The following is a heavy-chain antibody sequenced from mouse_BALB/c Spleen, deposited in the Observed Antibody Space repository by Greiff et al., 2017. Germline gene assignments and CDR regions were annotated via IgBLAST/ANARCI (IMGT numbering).Heavy chain of an antibody. Sequence: VQLQQSGAELVKPGASVKLSCTASGFNIKDTYMHWVKQRPEQGLEWIGRIDPANGNTKYDPKFQGKATITADTSSNTAYLQLSSLTSEDTAVYYCARDGNYYGSSSWFAYWGQGTLVTVSA. CDR2: IDPANGNT. CDR3: ARDGNYYGSSSWFAY. D-gene: IGHD1-1*01. V-gene: IGHV14-3*02. J-gene: IGHJ3*01. CDR1: GFNIKDTY.